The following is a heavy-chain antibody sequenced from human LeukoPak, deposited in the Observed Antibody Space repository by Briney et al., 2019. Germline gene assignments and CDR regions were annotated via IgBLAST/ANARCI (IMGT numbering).Heavy chain of an antibody. Sequence: ASVTVSCKASGYTFTGYYMHWVRQAPGQGLEWMGWINPNSGGTNYAQRFQGRVTMTRDTSISTAYMELSRLRSDDTAVYYCASGAYSSQVLGFWGQGTLVTVSS. CDR3: ASGAYSSQVLGF. CDR1: GYTFTGYY. D-gene: IGHD6-13*01. V-gene: IGHV1-2*02. J-gene: IGHJ4*02. CDR2: INPNSGGT.